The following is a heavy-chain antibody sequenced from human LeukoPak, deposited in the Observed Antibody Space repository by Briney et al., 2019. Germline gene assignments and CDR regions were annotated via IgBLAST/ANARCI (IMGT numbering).Heavy chain of an antibody. V-gene: IGHV4-59*01. CDR3: ARDRYYYDSSGYSLFDY. Sequence: PSETLSLTCTVSGASISSYYWSWIRHPPGKGLEWVGYIYYSGSTSYNPSLKSRVTISVDTSKNQFSLKLSSVTAADTAVYYCARDRYYYDSSGYSLFDYWGQGTLVTVSS. CDR1: GASISSYY. D-gene: IGHD3-22*01. J-gene: IGHJ4*02. CDR2: IYYSGST.